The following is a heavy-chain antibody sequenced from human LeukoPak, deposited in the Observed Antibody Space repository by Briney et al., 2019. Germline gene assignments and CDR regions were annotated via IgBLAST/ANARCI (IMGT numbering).Heavy chain of an antibody. D-gene: IGHD3-10*01. V-gene: IGHV3-7*01. Sequence: GGSLRLSCAASGFTFSHYRMSWVRRAPGKGLEWVANIKHDGSQKEHVDSVKGRFTISRDNAKNSLFLQMNSLRAEDTAVYFCARDSSRGDFEYWGQGTLVTVSS. J-gene: IGHJ4*02. CDR1: GFTFSHYR. CDR2: IKHDGSQK. CDR3: ARDSSRGDFEY.